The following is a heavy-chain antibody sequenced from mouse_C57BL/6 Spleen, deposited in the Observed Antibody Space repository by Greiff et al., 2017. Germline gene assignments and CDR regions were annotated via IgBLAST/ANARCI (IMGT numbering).Heavy chain of an antibody. D-gene: IGHD2-2*01. J-gene: IGHJ1*03. V-gene: IGHV1-54*01. CDR3: ARTTMVTTRYFDV. CDR1: GYAFTNYL. CDR2: INPGSGGT. Sequence: VQRVESGAELVRPGTSVKVSCKASGYAFTNYLIEWVKQRPGQGLEWIGVINPGSGGTNYNEKFKGKATLTADKSSSTAYMQLSSLTSEDSAVYFCARTTMVTTRYFDVWGTGTTVTVSS.